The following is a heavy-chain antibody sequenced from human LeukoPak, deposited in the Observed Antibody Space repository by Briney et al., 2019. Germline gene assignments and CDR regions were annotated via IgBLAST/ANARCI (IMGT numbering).Heavy chain of an antibody. CDR3: ARTGDGYNYLDY. J-gene: IGHJ4*02. CDR1: GFTFSSYA. D-gene: IGHD5-24*01. CDR2: ISYDGSNK. V-gene: IGHV3-30-3*01. Sequence: GGSLRLSCAASGFTFSSYAMHWVRQAPGKGLEWVAVISYDGSNKYYADSVKGRFTISRDNSKNTLYLQMNSLGAEDTAVYYCARTGDGYNYLDYWGQGTLVTVSS.